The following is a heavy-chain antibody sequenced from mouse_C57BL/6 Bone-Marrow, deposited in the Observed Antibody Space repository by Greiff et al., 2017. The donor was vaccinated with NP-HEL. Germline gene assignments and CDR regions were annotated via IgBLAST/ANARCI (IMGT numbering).Heavy chain of an antibody. D-gene: IGHD2-4*01. CDR1: GYTFTSYW. Sequence: VQLQQSGAELVKPGASVKMSCKASGYTFTSYWITWVKQRPGQGLEWIGDIYPGSGSTNYNEKFKSKATLTVDTSSSTAYMQLSSLTSEDSAVYYCARWVYDYDVGGYAMDYWGQGTSVTVSS. CDR2: IYPGSGST. J-gene: IGHJ4*01. V-gene: IGHV1-55*01. CDR3: ARWVYDYDVGGYAMDY.